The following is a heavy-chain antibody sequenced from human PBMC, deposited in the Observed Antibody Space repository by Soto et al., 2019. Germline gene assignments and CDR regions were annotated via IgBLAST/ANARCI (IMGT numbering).Heavy chain of an antibody. V-gene: IGHV4-59*08. CDR3: ASRHSSSSPYYYYHGMDV. CDR1: GWSISSYY. D-gene: IGHD6-6*01. Sequence: SETLSLTCTVSGWSISSYYWSWIRQPPGKGLEWIGYIYYRANPNYNPSLKSRVTISQDTSKNQFSLKLSSVTAADTAVYYCASRHSSSSPYYYYHGMDVWGQGTTVTVSS. J-gene: IGHJ6*02. CDR2: IYYRANP.